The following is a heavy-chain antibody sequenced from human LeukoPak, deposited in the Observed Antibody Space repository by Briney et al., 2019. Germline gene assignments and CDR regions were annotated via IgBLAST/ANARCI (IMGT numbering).Heavy chain of an antibody. CDR3: ARDVSSSWYPANWFDP. CDR2: TYYRSKWYN. D-gene: IGHD6-13*01. V-gene: IGHV6-1*01. Sequence: SQTLSLTCAISGDSVSSNSAAWNWIRQSPSRGLEWLGRTYYRSKWYNDYAVSVKSRITINPDTSKNQFSLQLNSVTPEDTAVYYRARDVSSSWYPANWFDPWGQGTLVTVSS. CDR1: GDSVSSNSAA. J-gene: IGHJ5*02.